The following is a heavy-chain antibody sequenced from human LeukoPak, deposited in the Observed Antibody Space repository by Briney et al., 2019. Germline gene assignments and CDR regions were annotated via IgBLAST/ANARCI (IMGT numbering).Heavy chain of an antibody. CDR2: IYYSGST. J-gene: IGHJ6*02. V-gene: IGHV4-59*08. CDR1: GCSISSYY. D-gene: IGHD3-10*01. CDR3: ASHTGGSASYTLPHNYYSYGMDV. Sequence: PSETLSLTCTVSGCSISSYYWSWIRQPPGKGLEWIGYIYYSGSTNYNPALKSRVTISVDTYKDQFSLKLSSVTAADTAVYYCASHTGGSASYTLPHNYYSYGMDVWGQGTTVTVSS.